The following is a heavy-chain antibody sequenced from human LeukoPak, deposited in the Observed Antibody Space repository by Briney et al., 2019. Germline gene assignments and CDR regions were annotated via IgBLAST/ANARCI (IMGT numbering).Heavy chain of an antibody. D-gene: IGHD3-9*01. CDR3: ARGLPYDIFSQPTTD. V-gene: IGHV3-30*04. J-gene: IGHJ4*02. CDR2: ISYDGSNK. CDR1: GFTFSSYA. Sequence: PGGSLRLSCAASGFTFSSYAMHWVRQAPGKGLEWVAVISYDGSNKYYADSVKGRFTLSRDNSKNTLYLQMDSLRAEDTAVYYCARGLPYDIFSQPTTDWGQGTLVTVSS.